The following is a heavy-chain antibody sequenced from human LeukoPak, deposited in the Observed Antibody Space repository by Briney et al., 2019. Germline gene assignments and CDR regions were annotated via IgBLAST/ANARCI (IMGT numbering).Heavy chain of an antibody. CDR2: ISAYNGNT. V-gene: IGHV1-18*01. CDR3: ARGLLRFLEWLPDGFDY. D-gene: IGHD3-3*01. Sequence: ASVKVSCKXSGYTFTSYGISWVRQAPRQGLEWMGRISAYNGNTNYAQKLQGRVTMTTDTSTSTAYMELRSLRSDDTAVYYCARGLLRFLEWLPDGFDYWGQGTLVTVSS. CDR1: GYTFTSYG. J-gene: IGHJ4*02.